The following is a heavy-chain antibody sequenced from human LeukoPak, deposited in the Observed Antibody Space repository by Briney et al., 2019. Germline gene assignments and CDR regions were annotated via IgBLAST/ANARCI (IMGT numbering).Heavy chain of an antibody. V-gene: IGHV3-30-3*01. Sequence: GRSLRLSCAASGFTFSSYAMHWVRQAPGKGLEWVAVISYDGSNKYYADSVKGRFTISRDNSKNTLYLQMNSLRAEDTAVYYCARSPRQGYYGSGPGWFDPWGQGTLVTVFS. D-gene: IGHD3-10*01. J-gene: IGHJ5*02. CDR3: ARSPRQGYYGSGPGWFDP. CDR2: ISYDGSNK. CDR1: GFTFSSYA.